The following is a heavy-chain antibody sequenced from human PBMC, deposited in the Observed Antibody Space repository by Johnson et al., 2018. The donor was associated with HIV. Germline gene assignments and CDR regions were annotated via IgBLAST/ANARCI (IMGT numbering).Heavy chain of an antibody. CDR3: ARRDSGSLSFDL. CDR1: GFIFDDYG. D-gene: IGHD1-26*01. Sequence: EVQVVESGGGVLRPGASLRLSCEGFGFIFDDYGLNWVRQAPGKGLEWVSGINWNGGITGYADSVKGRCTISRDNDKSSVYMQMNNQRAEDTAFYYCARRDSGSLSFDLWGQGTMVTVSS. V-gene: IGHV3-20*04. CDR2: INWNGGIT. J-gene: IGHJ3*01.